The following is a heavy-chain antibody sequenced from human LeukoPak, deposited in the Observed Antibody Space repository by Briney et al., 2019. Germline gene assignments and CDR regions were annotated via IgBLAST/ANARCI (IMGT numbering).Heavy chain of an antibody. V-gene: IGHV4-30-2*01. CDR2: IYHRGST. CDR3: ARGGYNYPYFDY. J-gene: IGHJ4*02. Sequence: SQTLSRNAVVSGGSICSGGFAWSAIRQPPDRILWCVGYIYHRGSTYYNPSLKSRVTLSVDTSKNQFSLKLSSVTAADTAVYYCARGGYNYPYFDYWGQGTLVTVSS. D-gene: IGHD5-18*01. CDR1: GGSICSGGFA.